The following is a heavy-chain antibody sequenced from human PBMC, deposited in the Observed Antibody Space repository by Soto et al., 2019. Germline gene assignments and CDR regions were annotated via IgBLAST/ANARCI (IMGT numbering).Heavy chain of an antibody. CDR3: GREGGCFYGMDV. CDR1: GGSISSTNW. D-gene: IGHD2-21*01. V-gene: IGHV4-4*02. CDR2: IYFSGSS. J-gene: IGHJ6*02. Sequence: PSETLSLTCAASGGSISSTNWWRRVRQPTGKGLEWIGEIYFSGSSNFNRTLKSRKSMLVDKTKNHSSLTLTSVTAADTAVYYCGREGGCFYGMDVWGQGTTVTVSS.